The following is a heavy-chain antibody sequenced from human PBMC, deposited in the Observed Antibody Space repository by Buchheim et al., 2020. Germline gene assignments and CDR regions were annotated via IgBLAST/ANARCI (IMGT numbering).Heavy chain of an antibody. D-gene: IGHD3-22*01. V-gene: IGHV3-30*18. Sequence: QVQLVESGGGVVQPGRSLRLSCAASGFTFSSYGMHWVRQAPGKGLEWVAVISYDGSNKYYADSVKGRFTISRDNSKNTLYLQMNSLRAEDTAVYYCAKDGPSGYYAYWGQGTL. CDR2: ISYDGSNK. CDR3: AKDGPSGYYAY. J-gene: IGHJ4*02. CDR1: GFTFSSYG.